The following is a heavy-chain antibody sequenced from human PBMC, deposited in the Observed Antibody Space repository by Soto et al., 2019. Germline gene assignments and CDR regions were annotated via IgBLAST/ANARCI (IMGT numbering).Heavy chain of an antibody. CDR1: GYTFTSYG. Sequence: SVKVSCKASGYTFTSYGISWVRQAPGQGLEWMGWISAYNGNTNYAQKLQGRVTMTTDTSTSTAYMELRSLRSDDTAVYYCAREVNDFWSGSHGMDVWGQGTTVTVSS. J-gene: IGHJ6*02. CDR3: AREVNDFWSGSHGMDV. V-gene: IGHV1-18*04. CDR2: ISAYNGNT. D-gene: IGHD3-3*01.